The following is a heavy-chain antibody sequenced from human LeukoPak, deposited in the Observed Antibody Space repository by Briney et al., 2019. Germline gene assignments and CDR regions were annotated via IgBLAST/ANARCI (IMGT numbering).Heavy chain of an antibody. V-gene: IGHV4-59*01. Sequence: SETLSLTCTVSDDSISSYYLNWIRQSPGRGLEWVANIHSSGITNYNPSLKNRVTISIDTSKNQFSLRLASVTAADTAVYYCTRGHPFDHWGQGTLVTVSS. CDR3: TRGHPFDH. CDR1: DDSISSYY. CDR2: IHSSGIT. J-gene: IGHJ5*02.